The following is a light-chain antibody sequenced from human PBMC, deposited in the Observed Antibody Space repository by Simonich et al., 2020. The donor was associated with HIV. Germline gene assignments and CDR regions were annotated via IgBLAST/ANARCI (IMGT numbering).Light chain of an antibody. CDR2: GAS. V-gene: IGKV3D-15*01. Sequence: EIVMTQSPATLSVSPGKRATLSCSASQRVSSNLAWYQQKPGQAPRRLIYGASTRVTGIPGRFIGSGSGTEFTLTISSLQAEDVAVYYCQQYYSSPPTFGQGTKVEIK. J-gene: IGKJ1*01. CDR3: QQYYSSPPT. CDR1: QRVSSN.